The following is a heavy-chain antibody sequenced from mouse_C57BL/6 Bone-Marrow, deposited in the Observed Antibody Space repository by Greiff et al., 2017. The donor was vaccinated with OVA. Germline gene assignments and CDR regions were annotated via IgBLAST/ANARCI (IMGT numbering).Heavy chain of an antibody. J-gene: IGHJ1*03. D-gene: IGHD1-1*01. CDR3: ARDARYYGSSFHWYFGV. Sequence: EVQVVESGGGLVQSGRSLRLTCATSGFTFSDFYMEWVRQAPGKGLEWIAASRNKANDYTTEYSASVKGRFIFSTDTSHSILYLQMNALRAEDTAIYYCARDARYYGSSFHWYFGVRGTGTTVTVSS. CDR1: GFTFSDFY. V-gene: IGHV7-1*01. CDR2: SRNKANDYTT.